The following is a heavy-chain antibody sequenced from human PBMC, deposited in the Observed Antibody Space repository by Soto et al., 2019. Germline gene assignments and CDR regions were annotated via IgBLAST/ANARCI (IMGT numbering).Heavy chain of an antibody. CDR3: ARDGPIYGSGSSHIDY. CDR1: GFTFSSYE. D-gene: IGHD3-10*01. CDR2: ISSSGSTI. Sequence: EVQLVESGGGLVQPGGSLRLSCAASGFTFSSYEMSWVRQAPGKGLEWVSYISSSGSTIYSADSVKGRFTISRDNAKNSLYLQMNSLRAEDTAVYYCARDGPIYGSGSSHIDYWGQGTLVTVSS. V-gene: IGHV3-48*03. J-gene: IGHJ4*02.